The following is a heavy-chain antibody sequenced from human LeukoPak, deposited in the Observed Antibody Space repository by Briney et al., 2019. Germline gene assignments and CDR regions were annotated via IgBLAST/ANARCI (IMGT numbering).Heavy chain of an antibody. CDR2: INPNSGGT. CDR1: GYTFTGYY. CDR3: ARGGCSSTSCYSWFDP. D-gene: IGHD2-2*01. V-gene: IGHV1-2*02. Sequence: ASVKVSCKASGYTFTGYYMHWVRQAPGQGVEWMGWINPNSGGTNYAQKFQGRVTMTRDTSISTAYMELSRLRSDDTAVYYCARGGCSSTSCYSWFDPWGQGTLVTVSS. J-gene: IGHJ5*02.